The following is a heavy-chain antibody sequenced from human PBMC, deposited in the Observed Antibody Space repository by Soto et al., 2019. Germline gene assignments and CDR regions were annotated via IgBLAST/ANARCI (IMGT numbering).Heavy chain of an antibody. Sequence: SVKVSCKASGGTFSSYAISWVRQAPGQGLEWMGGIIPIFGTANYAQKFQGRVTITADESTSTAYMELSSLRSEDTAVYYCARDTSIAAPPYYFDYWGQGTLVTVSS. D-gene: IGHD6-6*01. J-gene: IGHJ4*02. CDR3: ARDTSIAAPPYYFDY. CDR1: GGTFSSYA. V-gene: IGHV1-69*13. CDR2: IIPIFGTA.